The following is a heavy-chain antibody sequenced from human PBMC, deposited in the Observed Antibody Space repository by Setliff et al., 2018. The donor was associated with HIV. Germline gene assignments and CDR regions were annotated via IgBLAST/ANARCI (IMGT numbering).Heavy chain of an antibody. D-gene: IGHD2-21*01. J-gene: IGHJ1*01. Sequence: SETLSLTCAVYGGSFSGYSWTWIRQPPGKGLEWIGEIDQSGSTNYNPSLKDRVTTSVDTSKHQFSLKLNSMTAADTAVYYYVRHAYCGGDCDYPRYFHRWGQGTLVTVSS. CDR2: IDQSGST. CDR1: GGSFSGYS. V-gene: IGHV4-34*01. CDR3: VRHAYCGGDCDYPRYFHR.